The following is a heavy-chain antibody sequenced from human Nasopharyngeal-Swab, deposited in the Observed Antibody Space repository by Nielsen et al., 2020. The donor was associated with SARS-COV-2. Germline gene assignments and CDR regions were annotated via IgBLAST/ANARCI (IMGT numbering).Heavy chain of an antibody. J-gene: IGHJ4*02. V-gene: IGHV3-74*01. CDR2: INSDGSRT. CDR1: GFTFSSYW. D-gene: IGHD5-18*01. CDR3: SRDPFGAMVDYFDY. Sequence: GESLKISCAASGFTFSSYWMHWVRQAPGKGLVWVSRINSDGSRTSYADSVKGRFTISRGNAKNTLYLQMNSLRAEDTAVYYCSRDPFGAMVDYFDYWGQGTLVTVSS.